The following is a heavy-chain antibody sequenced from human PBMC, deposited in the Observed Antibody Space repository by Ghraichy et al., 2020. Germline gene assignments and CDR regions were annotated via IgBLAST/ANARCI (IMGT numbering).Heavy chain of an antibody. D-gene: IGHD3-3*01. CDR2: IKQDGSEK. J-gene: IGHJ4*02. CDR1: GFTFSSYW. V-gene: IGHV3-7*01. CDR3: ARERDYDFWSGLIDY. Sequence: GESLNISCAASGFTFSSYWMSWVRQAPGKGLEWVANIKQDGSEKYYVDSVKGRFTISRDNAKNSLYLQMNSLRAEDTAVYYCARERDYDFWSGLIDYWGQGTLVTVSS.